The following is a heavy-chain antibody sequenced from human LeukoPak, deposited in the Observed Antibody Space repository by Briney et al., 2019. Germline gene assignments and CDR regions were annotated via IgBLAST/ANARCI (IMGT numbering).Heavy chain of an antibody. CDR3: AKDREDSAMISGVFDL. J-gene: IGHJ2*01. Sequence: GGSLRLSCAASGLTFSSYAMSWVRQAPGKGLEWVSTITGGGGSTYYADSVEGRFTISRDNSKNTVSLQLSSLRVEDTAVYFCAKDREDSAMISGVFDLWGRGTLVTVSS. CDR1: GLTFSSYA. D-gene: IGHD5-18*01. V-gene: IGHV3-23*01. CDR2: ITGGGGST.